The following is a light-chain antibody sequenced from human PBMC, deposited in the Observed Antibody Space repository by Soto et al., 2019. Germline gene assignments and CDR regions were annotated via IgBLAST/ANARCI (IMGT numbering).Light chain of an antibody. V-gene: IGKV1-5*01. CDR2: DAS. Sequence: DIQMTQSPSTLSASVGDRVTITCRASQSISSWLAWCQQKPGKAPKLLIYDASSLESGVPSRFSGSGSGTEFTLTISSLQPDDFATYYCQQYNSYEGTFGQGTKVEIK. CDR3: QQYNSYEGT. CDR1: QSISSW. J-gene: IGKJ1*01.